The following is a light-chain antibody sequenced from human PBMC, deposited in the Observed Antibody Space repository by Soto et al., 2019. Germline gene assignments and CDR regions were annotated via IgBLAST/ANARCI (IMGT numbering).Light chain of an antibody. J-gene: IGLJ2*01. CDR3: SSYTSSSTVV. Sequence: QSVLTQPASISGSPGQSITISCTGTSSDVGGYNYVSWYQQHPSKAPKLMIYDVDNRPSGVSYRFSGSKSGKTASLTISGLQAEDEDDYYCSSYTSSSTVVFGGGTKLTVL. V-gene: IGLV2-14*01. CDR1: SSDVGGYNY. CDR2: DVD.